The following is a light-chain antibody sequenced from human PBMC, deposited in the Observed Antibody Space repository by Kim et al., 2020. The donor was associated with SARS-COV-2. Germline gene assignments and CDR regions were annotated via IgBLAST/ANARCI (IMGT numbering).Light chain of an antibody. CDR2: GKN. CDR1: SLRSDY. CDR3: NSRDSNDNVV. J-gene: IGLJ2*01. Sequence: VALGPTVRITCQGDSLRSDYATWYQQKPGQAPILVIYGKNNRPSGIPDRFSGSSSGNTASLTITGTQAGDEADYYCNSRDSNDNVVFGGGTKLTVL. V-gene: IGLV3-19*01.